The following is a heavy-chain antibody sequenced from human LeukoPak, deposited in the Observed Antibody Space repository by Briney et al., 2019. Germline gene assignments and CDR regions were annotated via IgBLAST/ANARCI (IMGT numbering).Heavy chain of an antibody. Sequence: SETLSLTCTVSGGSISSSSYYWGWIRQPPGKGLEWIGSIYYSGSTYYNPSLKSRVTISVDTSKNQFSLKLSSVTAADTAVYYCARLETGDRGNDAFDIWGQGTMVTVSS. V-gene: IGHV4-39*01. CDR3: ARLETGDRGNDAFDI. CDR1: GGSISSSSYY. CDR2: IYYSGST. J-gene: IGHJ3*02. D-gene: IGHD7-27*01.